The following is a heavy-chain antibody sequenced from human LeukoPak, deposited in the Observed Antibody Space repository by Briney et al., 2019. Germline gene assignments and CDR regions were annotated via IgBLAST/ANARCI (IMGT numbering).Heavy chain of an antibody. CDR3: ARAIDFWSGYLDY. D-gene: IGHD3-3*01. V-gene: IGHV3-48*01. CDR2: ISSSSSTI. CDR1: GFTFSSYS. Sequence: GGSLRLSCAASGFTFSSYSMNWVRQAPGKGLEWVSYISSSSSTIYYADSVKGRFTISRDNAKNSLYLQMNSLRAEDTAVYYCARAIDFWSGYLDYWGQGTLVTVSS. J-gene: IGHJ4*02.